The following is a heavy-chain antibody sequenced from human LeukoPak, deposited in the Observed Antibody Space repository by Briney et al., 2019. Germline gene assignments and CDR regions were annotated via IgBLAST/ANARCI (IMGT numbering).Heavy chain of an antibody. CDR3: ARAHGDHYLYYFDY. J-gene: IGHJ4*02. CDR2: INHSGST. D-gene: IGHD4-17*01. Sequence: SETLSLTCAVYGGSFSGYYWSWIRQPPGKGLEWIGEINHSGSTNYNPSLKSRVTISVDTSKNQFSLKLSSVTAADTAVYYCARAHGDHYLYYFDYWGQGTLVTVSS. CDR1: GGSFSGYY. V-gene: IGHV4-34*01.